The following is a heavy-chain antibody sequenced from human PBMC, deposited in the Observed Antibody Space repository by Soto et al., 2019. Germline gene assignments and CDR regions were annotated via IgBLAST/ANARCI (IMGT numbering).Heavy chain of an antibody. CDR2: IKSTTDGGTT. CDR1: GFTFSNAW. V-gene: IGHV3-15*01. J-gene: IGHJ6*02. Sequence: EVQLVESGGGLVKPGGSLRLSCAASGFTFSNAWMSWVRQAPGKGLEWVGRIKSTTDGGTTDYAAPVRGRFTISRDDSKNTLYLQMNSLKTEDTAVYYCTTDEWTYSSGWYRPGYYGMDVWGQGTTVTVSS. CDR3: TTDEWTYSSGWYRPGYYGMDV. D-gene: IGHD6-19*01.